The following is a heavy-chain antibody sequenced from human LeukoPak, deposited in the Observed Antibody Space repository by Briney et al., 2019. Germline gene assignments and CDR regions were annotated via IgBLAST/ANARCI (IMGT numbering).Heavy chain of an antibody. CDR1: GCTFSSYA. Sequence: GGSLRLSCAASGCTFSSYAMSWVRQAPGKGLEWVSAISGSGGSTYYAGSVKGRFTISRDNSKNTLYLQMNSLRAEDTGVYYCAKDQWGDYYDSSGYFYYFDYWGQGTLVTVSS. CDR3: AKDQWGDYYDSSGYFYYFDY. V-gene: IGHV3-23*01. D-gene: IGHD3-22*01. CDR2: ISGSGGST. J-gene: IGHJ4*02.